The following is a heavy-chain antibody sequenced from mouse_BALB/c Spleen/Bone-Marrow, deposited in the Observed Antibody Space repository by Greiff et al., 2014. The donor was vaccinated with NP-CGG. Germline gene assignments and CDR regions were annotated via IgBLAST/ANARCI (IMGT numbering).Heavy chain of an antibody. CDR2: INPYNGDT. J-gene: IGHJ3*01. D-gene: IGHD2-3*01. CDR1: GYSFTGYF. CDR3: GGQDGYYGGFAY. Sequence: VQLKESGPELVKPGASVKISCKASGYSFTGYFMNWVKQSHGKSLEWIGRINPYNGDTFYNQKFKGKATLTVDKSSSTAHMELLSLTSEDSAAYYCGGQDGYYGGFAYWGQGTLVTVSA. V-gene: IGHV1-37*01.